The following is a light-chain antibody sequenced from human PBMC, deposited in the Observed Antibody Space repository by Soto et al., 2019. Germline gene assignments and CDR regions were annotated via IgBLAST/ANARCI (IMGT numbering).Light chain of an antibody. CDR1: QTISSW. Sequence: DIQMTQSPSTLSGSVGDRVTITYRASQTISSWLAWYQQKPGKAPKLLIYKASTLKSGVPSRFSGSGSGTEFTLTISSLQPDDFATYYCQQYTNYPWTFGQGTKVDIK. CDR2: KAS. CDR3: QQYTNYPWT. J-gene: IGKJ1*01. V-gene: IGKV1-5*03.